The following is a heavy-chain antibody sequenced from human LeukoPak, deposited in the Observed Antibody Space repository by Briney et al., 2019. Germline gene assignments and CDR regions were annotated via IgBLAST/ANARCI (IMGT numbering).Heavy chain of an antibody. V-gene: IGHV4-38-2*01. J-gene: IGHJ3*02. CDR3: ARVSLRAFDI. CDR2: MSHSGST. CDR1: GYSISSGYH. Sequence: SETLSLTCAVSGYSISSGYHWAWIRQPPGKGLEWIGSMSHSGSTYYNPSLKSRVTFSVDTSKNQFSVKLRSVSAADTAVYYCARVSLRAFDIWGQGTMVTVSS.